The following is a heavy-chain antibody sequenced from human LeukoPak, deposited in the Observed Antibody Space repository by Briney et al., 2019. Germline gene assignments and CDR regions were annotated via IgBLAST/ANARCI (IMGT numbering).Heavy chain of an antibody. Sequence: GGSLRLSCAASGFTFSSYAMSWVRQAPGKGLEWVSYISSSSSTIYYADSVKGRFTISRDNAKNSLYLQMNSLRAEDTAVYYCARGPWGSGWYAGYWGQGTLVTVSS. CDR1: GFTFSSYA. V-gene: IGHV3-48*01. J-gene: IGHJ4*02. D-gene: IGHD6-19*01. CDR3: ARGPWGSGWYAGY. CDR2: ISSSSSTI.